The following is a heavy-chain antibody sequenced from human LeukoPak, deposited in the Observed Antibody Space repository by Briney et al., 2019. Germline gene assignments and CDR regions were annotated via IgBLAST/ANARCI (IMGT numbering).Heavy chain of an antibody. CDR2: ISYDGSNK. CDR1: EFTFSSYW. J-gene: IGHJ4*02. Sequence: PGGSLRLSCAASEFTFSSYWMNWVRQAPGKGLEWVAVISYDGSNKYYADSVKGRFTISRDNSKNTLYLQMNSLRAEDTAVYYCAKDRGLALDYWGQGTLVTVSS. CDR3: AKDRGLALDY. D-gene: IGHD3-10*01. V-gene: IGHV3-30*18.